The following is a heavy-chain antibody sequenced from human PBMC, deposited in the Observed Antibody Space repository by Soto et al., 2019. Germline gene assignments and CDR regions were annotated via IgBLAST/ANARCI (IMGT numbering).Heavy chain of an antibody. Sequence: EVQLVESGGTLVQAGGSLRLSCAASGFTLSSSWMSWVRQAPGKGLEWVANINQDGSEKYYVDSTKGRFTISRDNAKNSLYLQMSSLRAEDTAVYYCASVGYRSGGSCHAYDFNYWGQGTLVTVSS. D-gene: IGHD2-15*01. V-gene: IGHV3-7*01. J-gene: IGHJ4*02. CDR3: ASVGYRSGGSCHAYDFNY. CDR2: INQDGSEK. CDR1: GFTLSSSW.